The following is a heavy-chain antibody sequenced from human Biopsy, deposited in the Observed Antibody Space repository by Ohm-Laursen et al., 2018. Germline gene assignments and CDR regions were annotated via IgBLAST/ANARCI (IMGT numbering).Heavy chain of an antibody. CDR2: LLHWVH. CDR3: ARGSNDFGGLYFPR. J-gene: IGHJ4*02. D-gene: IGHD4-23*01. V-gene: IGHV4-59*11. CDR1: GGSFTGHY. Sequence: TLSLTCTVSGGSFTGHYWSWIRQPPREGTGVDWAYLLHWVHQLQASLKSRVTISVDTSRNHFSLRLSSLTAADTAVYYCARGSNDFGGLYFPRWGQGTLLTVSS.